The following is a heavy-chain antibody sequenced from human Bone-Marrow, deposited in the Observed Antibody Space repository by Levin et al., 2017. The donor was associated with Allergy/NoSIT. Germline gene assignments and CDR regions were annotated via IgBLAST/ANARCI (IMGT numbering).Heavy chain of an antibody. CDR3: AKDMMWEIVGGGAFVM. J-gene: IGHJ3*02. CDR2: ISWNSNKI. V-gene: IGHV3-9*01. CDR1: GFIFKDHA. D-gene: IGHD1-26*01. Sequence: AGGSLRLSCAASGFIFKDHAMHWVRQAPGKGLEWVSGISWNSNKIVYADSVKGRFITSRDNAKNSVFLEMKSLGAEDTALYYCAKDMMWEIVGGGAFVMWGQGTAVTVSA.